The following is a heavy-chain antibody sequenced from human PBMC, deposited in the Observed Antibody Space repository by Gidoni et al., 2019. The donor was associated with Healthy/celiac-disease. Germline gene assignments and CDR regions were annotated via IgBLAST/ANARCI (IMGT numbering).Heavy chain of an antibody. CDR1: GGSISSSSYY. V-gene: IGHV4-39*01. Sequence: QLQLQESGPGLVKPSETLSLTCTVSGGSISSSSYYWGWIRQPPGKGLEWIGSIYYSGSTYYNPSLKSRVTISVDTSKNQFSLKLSSVTAADTAVYYCARQSGLDPFDYWGQGTLVTVSS. J-gene: IGHJ4*02. D-gene: IGHD3-16*01. CDR2: IYYSGST. CDR3: ARQSGLDPFDY.